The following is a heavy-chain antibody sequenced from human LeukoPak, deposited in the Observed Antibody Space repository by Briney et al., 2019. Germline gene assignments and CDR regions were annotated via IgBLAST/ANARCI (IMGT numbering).Heavy chain of an antibody. J-gene: IGHJ4*02. CDR2: IYYSGST. D-gene: IGHD3-10*01. Sequence: SETLSLTCTVSGGSISTYYWSWIRQPPGQGLEWIGYIYYSGSTNYNPPLKSRVTISVDTSKNQFSLKLSSVTAADTAVYYCARDNFSGSYSYWGQGTLVTVSS. V-gene: IGHV4-59*01. CDR3: ARDNFSGSYSY. CDR1: GGSISTYY.